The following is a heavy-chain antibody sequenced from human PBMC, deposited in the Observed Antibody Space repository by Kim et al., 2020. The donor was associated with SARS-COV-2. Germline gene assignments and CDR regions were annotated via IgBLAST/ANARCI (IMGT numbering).Heavy chain of an antibody. CDR3: TTDPWSYSYYYYGMDV. Sequence: PVKGRFTISRDDSKNTLYLQMNSLKTEDTAVYYCTTDPWSYSYYYYGMDVWGQGTTVTVSS. D-gene: IGHD1-26*01. J-gene: IGHJ6*02. V-gene: IGHV3-15*01.